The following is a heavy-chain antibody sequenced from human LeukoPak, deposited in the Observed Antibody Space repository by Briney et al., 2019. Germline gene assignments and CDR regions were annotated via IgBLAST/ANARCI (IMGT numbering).Heavy chain of an antibody. Sequence: ASVKVSCKASGYTFTGYYMHWVRQAPGQGLEWMGWINPNSGGTNYAQKFQGRVTMTRDTSISTAYMELSRLRSDDTAVYYCARRFPGSHDAFDIWGQGTMVTVSS. CDR3: ARRFPGSHDAFDI. D-gene: IGHD3-10*01. V-gene: IGHV1-2*02. J-gene: IGHJ3*02. CDR1: GYTFTGYY. CDR2: INPNSGGT.